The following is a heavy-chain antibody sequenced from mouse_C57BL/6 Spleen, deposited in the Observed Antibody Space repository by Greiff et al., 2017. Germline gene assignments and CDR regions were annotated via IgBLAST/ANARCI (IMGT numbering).Heavy chain of an antibody. J-gene: IGHJ4*01. Sequence: VQLQQSVAELVRPGASVKLSCTASGFTFTNTYMHWVKQRPEQGLEWIGRIDPANGNTKYAPKFQGKATLTADTSSNTAYLQLRSLTSGGTAFYYCARYPFITAVVAANYAMDYWGQGTSVTVSS. CDR2: IDPANGNT. D-gene: IGHD1-1*01. CDR3: ARYPFITAVVAANYAMDY. V-gene: IGHV14-3*01. CDR1: GFTFTNTY.